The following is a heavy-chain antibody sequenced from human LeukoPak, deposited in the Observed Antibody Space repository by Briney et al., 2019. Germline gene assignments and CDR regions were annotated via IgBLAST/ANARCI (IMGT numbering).Heavy chain of an antibody. Sequence: GGPLRLSCGVSGFNFNSYWMSWFREAPGKGLELVAKIRRDGSEEYYVGSVKGRFTIPRDNAKNPLYLQMNRLRAEDTAVYFCARDQNFYDKTGEGYFQHWGQGTLVTVSS. J-gene: IGHJ1*01. D-gene: IGHD3-22*01. CDR2: IRRDGSEE. CDR3: ARDQNFYDKTGEGYFQH. CDR1: GFNFNSYW. V-gene: IGHV3-7*01.